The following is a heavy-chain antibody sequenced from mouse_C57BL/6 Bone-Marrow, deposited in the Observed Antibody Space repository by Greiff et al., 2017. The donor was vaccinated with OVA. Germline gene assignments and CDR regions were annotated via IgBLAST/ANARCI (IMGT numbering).Heavy chain of an antibody. Sequence: VQLKQSGAELVKPGASVKLSCTASGFNIKDYYMHWVKPRPEQGLEWLGRIDPEDGETQSAPKFQGKATITAYTSSNTAYLQLSSLTSEDTAVYYCARPFYGSSSWCAYWGPGTLVTVSA. D-gene: IGHD1-1*01. CDR2: IDPEDGET. CDR3: ARPFYGSSSWCAY. V-gene: IGHV14-2*01. J-gene: IGHJ3*01. CDR1: GFNIKDYY.